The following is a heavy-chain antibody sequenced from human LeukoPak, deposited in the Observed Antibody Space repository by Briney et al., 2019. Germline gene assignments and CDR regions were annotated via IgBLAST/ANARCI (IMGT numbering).Heavy chain of an antibody. CDR2: IKQDGSEK. CDR1: GFTFSSYW. CDR3: ARGIGYCSSTSCHSHFYCYFDL. J-gene: IGHJ2*01. V-gene: IGHV3-7*03. D-gene: IGHD2-2*01. Sequence: GRSLRLSCAPAGFTFSSYWISWVRQAPGKGLEWVAYIKQDGSEKYYVDSVKGRFTISRDNAKNSLYLQMNSLRAEDTAVYYCARGIGYCSSTSCHSHFYCYFDLWGRGTLVTVSS.